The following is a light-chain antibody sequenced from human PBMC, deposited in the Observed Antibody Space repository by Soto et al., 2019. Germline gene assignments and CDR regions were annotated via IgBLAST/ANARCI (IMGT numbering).Light chain of an antibody. Sequence: EIVLTQSPGTLSLSPGERATLSCRASQSVSSSYLAWYQQKPGQAPRLLIYGASSKATGIPDRFSGSGTGTDFTLTISRLEPEDLAVYYCQQYGSSPITFGQGTRLEIK. V-gene: IGKV3-20*01. J-gene: IGKJ5*01. CDR1: QSVSSSY. CDR3: QQYGSSPIT. CDR2: GAS.